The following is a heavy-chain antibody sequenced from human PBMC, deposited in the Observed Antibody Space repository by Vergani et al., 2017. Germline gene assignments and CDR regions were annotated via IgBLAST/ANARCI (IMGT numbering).Heavy chain of an antibody. CDR3: ALRYYDFWSGYSLDY. CDR2: IDWDDDK. Sequence: QVTLKESGPALVKPTQTLTLTCTFSGFSLSTSGMRASWIRQPPGKALEWLARIDWDDDKFYSTSLKTRLTISKDTSKNQVVLTMTNMDPVDTATYYCALRYYDFWSGYSLDYWGQGTLVTVSS. V-gene: IGHV2-70*04. D-gene: IGHD3-3*01. J-gene: IGHJ4*02. CDR1: GFSLSTSGMR.